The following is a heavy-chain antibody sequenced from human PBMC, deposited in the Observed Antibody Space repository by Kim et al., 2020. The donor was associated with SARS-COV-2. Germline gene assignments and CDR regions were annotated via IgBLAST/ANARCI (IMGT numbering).Heavy chain of an antibody. V-gene: IGHV3-74*01. CDR3: VRSDYYDNSGYYYGQ. Sequence: ADSVKGRFTISRDDAKNPLYLQMSSLRAEDTAIYYCVRSDYYDNSGYYYGQWGQGTLVTVSP. D-gene: IGHD3-22*01. J-gene: IGHJ4*02.